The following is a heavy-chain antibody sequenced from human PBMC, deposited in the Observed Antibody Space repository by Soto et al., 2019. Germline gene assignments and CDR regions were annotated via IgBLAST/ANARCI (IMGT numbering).Heavy chain of an antibody. J-gene: IGHJ6*02. CDR2: IIPISGTA. D-gene: IGHD2-2*01. CDR3: ARSQGSSTSLEIYYYYYYGMDV. V-gene: IGHV1-69*01. CDR1: GGTFSRYA. Sequence: QVQLVQSGAEVKKPGFSVKVSCKTSGGTFSRYAISWVRRAPGQGLEWMGGIIPISGTANYAQKFQGRVTITADESTSTAYMELSSLRSEDTAVYYCARSQGSSTSLEIYYYYYYGMDVWGQGTTVTVSS.